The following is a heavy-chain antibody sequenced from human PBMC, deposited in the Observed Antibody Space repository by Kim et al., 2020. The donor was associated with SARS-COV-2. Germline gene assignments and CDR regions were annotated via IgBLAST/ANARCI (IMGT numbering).Heavy chain of an antibody. D-gene: IGHD6-19*01. CDR2: IYSGGST. CDR3: ARDRWIAVAGSWGYYYYGMDV. J-gene: IGHJ6*02. Sequence: GGSLRLSCAASGFTVSSNYMSWVRQAPGKGLEWVSVIYSGGSTYYADSVKGRFTISRDNSKNTLYLQMNSLRAEDTAVYYCARDRWIAVAGSWGYYYYGMDVWGQGTTVTVSS. V-gene: IGHV3-53*01. CDR1: GFTVSSNY.